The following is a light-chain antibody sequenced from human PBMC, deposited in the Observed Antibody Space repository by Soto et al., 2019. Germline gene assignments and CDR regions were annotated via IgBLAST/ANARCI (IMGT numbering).Light chain of an antibody. Sequence: EMALTQSPATLSVSPGDRATLSCRASRSVYSNLAWNQQKPGQDPRLLIYGESNRATGIPARFSGSGSGTDFTLTISSLEPEDFAVYYCQQRSNWPPFGGGTKVDIK. J-gene: IGKJ4*01. V-gene: IGKV3-11*01. CDR2: GES. CDR1: RSVYSN. CDR3: QQRSNWPP.